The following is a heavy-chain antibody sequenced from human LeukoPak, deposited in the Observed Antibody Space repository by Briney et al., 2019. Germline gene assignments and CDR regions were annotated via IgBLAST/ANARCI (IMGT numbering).Heavy chain of an antibody. CDR2: ISAYNGNT. CDR1: GYTFTSYG. V-gene: IGHV1-18*01. Sequence: APVKVSCKASGYTFTSYGISWVRQAPGQGLEWMGWISAYNGNTNYAQKLQGRVTMTTDTSTSTAYMELRSLRSDDTAVYYCARDFRAVAGLYYYYGMDVWGQGTTVTVSS. J-gene: IGHJ6*02. D-gene: IGHD6-19*01. CDR3: ARDFRAVAGLYYYYGMDV.